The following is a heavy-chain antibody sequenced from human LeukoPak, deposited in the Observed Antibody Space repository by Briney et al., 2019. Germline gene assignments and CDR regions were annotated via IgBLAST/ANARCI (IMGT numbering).Heavy chain of an antibody. CDR3: ARARLVTNYYYYGMDV. Sequence: SGTLSLTCAVYGGSFSGYYWSWIRQPPGKGLEWIGEINHSGSTNYNPSLKSRVTISVDTSKNQSSLKLSSVTAADTAVYYCARARLVTNYYYYGMDVWGQGTTVTASS. D-gene: IGHD3-9*01. J-gene: IGHJ6*02. CDR1: GGSFSGYY. V-gene: IGHV4-34*01. CDR2: INHSGST.